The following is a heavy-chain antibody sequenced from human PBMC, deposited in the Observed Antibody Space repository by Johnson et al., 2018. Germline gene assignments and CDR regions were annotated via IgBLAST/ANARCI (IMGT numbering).Heavy chain of an antibody. J-gene: IGHJ3*02. CDR2: TSYDGSNK. CDR1: GFTFSSYA. Sequence: QVQLVESGGGVVQPGRSLRLSCAASGFTFSSYAMHWVRQAPGKGLEWVAVTSYDGSNKYYAESVKGRFTISRDNSKNTLYLQMNSLRAEDTAVYYCARDLILIGAFDIWGQGTMVTVSS. D-gene: IGHD3-16*01. CDR3: ARDLILIGAFDI. V-gene: IGHV3-30-3*01.